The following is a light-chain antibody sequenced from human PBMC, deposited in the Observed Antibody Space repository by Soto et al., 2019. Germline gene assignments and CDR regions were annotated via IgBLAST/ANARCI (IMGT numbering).Light chain of an antibody. CDR2: SNN. J-gene: IGLJ2*01. CDR3: AAWDDSLSGYVV. Sequence: QSVLTQPPSASGTPGQRVTISCSGSSSNIGSNYVYWYQQLPGTAPKLLIYSNNQRPSGVPDRFSGSKSGTSASLAISGLRSEYEADYYCAAWDDSLSGYVVFGGGTKLTVL. CDR1: SSNIGSNY. V-gene: IGLV1-47*02.